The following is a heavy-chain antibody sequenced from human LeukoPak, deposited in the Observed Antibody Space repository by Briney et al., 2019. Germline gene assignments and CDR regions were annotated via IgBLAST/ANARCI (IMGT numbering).Heavy chain of an antibody. CDR1: GYTFTGYY. Sequence: ASVKVSCKASGYTFTGYYMHWVRQAPGQGLEWMGWINPNSGGTNYAQKFQGRVTMTRDTSISTAYMELSRLRSDDTAVYYCAKGSAGYSSTWDRYFDYWGQGTLVTVSS. J-gene: IGHJ4*02. CDR2: INPNSGGT. D-gene: IGHD6-13*01. CDR3: AKGSAGYSSTWDRYFDY. V-gene: IGHV1-2*02.